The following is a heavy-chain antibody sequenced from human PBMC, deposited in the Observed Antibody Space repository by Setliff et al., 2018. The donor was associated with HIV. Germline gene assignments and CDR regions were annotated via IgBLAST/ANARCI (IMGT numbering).Heavy chain of an antibody. J-gene: IGHJ4*02. CDR3: ARDDYDSSGYHSFDY. CDR2: MSPYNGNT. Sequence: ASVKVSCKISGYTLTEVSMHWVRQAPGKGLEWMGWMSPYNGNTNYAQKFQGRVTMTIDTSTRTAYMDLRSLRSDDTAVYYCARDDYDSSGYHSFDYWGQGTLVTVSS. V-gene: IGHV1-18*01. D-gene: IGHD3-22*01. CDR1: GYTLTEVS.